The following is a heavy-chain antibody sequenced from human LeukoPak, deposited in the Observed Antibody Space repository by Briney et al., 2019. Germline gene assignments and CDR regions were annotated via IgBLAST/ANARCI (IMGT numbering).Heavy chain of an antibody. V-gene: IGHV3-9*01. CDR2: INWNGGGT. Sequence: PGGSLRLSCAATGFTFKDYGMHWVRQLPGKGLEWVSSINWNGGGTDYADSVEGRFTISRDNAKNSLYLQLSSLRPEDTALYYCAKHMRATNTYSFFGLDVWGQGTTVTVSS. CDR3: AKHMRATNTYSFFGLDV. J-gene: IGHJ6*02. D-gene: IGHD1-26*01. CDR1: GFTFKDYG.